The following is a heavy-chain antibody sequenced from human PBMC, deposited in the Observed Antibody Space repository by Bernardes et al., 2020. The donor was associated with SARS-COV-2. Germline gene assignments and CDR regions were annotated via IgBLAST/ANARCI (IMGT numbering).Heavy chain of an antibody. D-gene: IGHD4-17*01. V-gene: IGHV3-30*01. J-gene: IGHJ4*02. Sequence: GSLRLSCAASGFTFSHYAIHWVRQAPGKGLEWVAVISYAGSNNYYADSVKGRFTISRENSKNTLYLQMNSLRPEDTAVYYCARVPYGDYVSYFDYWGQGTQVTVSS. CDR2: ISYAGSNN. CDR3: ARVPYGDYVSYFDY. CDR1: GFTFSHYA.